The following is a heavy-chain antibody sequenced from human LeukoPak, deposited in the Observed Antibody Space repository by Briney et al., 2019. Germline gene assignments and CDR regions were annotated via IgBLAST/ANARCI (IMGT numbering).Heavy chain of an antibody. Sequence: GGSLRLSCAASGITFSNYAMGWVCQAPGKGLEWVSGISGSGGSTYYSDSVKGRLTISRDNSKKTLYLQMNSLRGGDTAVYYCAKEKEEVVGGRAAFDIWGQGTMITVSS. CDR1: GITFSNYA. CDR3: AKEKEEVVGGRAAFDI. V-gene: IGHV3-23*01. CDR2: ISGSGGST. J-gene: IGHJ3*02. D-gene: IGHD2-15*01.